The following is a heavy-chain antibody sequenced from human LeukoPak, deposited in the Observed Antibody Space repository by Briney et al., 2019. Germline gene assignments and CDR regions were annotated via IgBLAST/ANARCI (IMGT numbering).Heavy chain of an antibody. CDR1: GFTFSSYS. CDR2: ISSSSSYI. V-gene: IGHV3-21*01. J-gene: IGHJ5*02. Sequence: GGSLRLSCAASGFTFSSYSMNWVRQAPGKGLEWVSSISSSSSYIYYADSVKGRFTTSRDNAKNSLYLQMNSLRAEDTAVYYCARVPLIAVAVNWLDPWGQGTLVTVSS. D-gene: IGHD6-19*01. CDR3: ARVPLIAVAVNWLDP.